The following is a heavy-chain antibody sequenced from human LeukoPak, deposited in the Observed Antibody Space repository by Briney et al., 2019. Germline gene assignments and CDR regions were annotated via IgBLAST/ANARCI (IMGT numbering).Heavy chain of an antibody. CDR2: IIPIFGTA. CDR1: GGTFSSYA. J-gene: IGHJ4*02. Sequence: SVKVSCKASGGTFSSYAISWVRQAPGQGLEWMGGIIPIFGTANYAQKFQGRVTITADESTSTAYMELSSLRSEDTAVYYCARGRGELAGGSILSDYWGQGTLVTVSS. CDR3: ARGRGELAGGSILSDY. D-gene: IGHD2-2*01. V-gene: IGHV1-69*01.